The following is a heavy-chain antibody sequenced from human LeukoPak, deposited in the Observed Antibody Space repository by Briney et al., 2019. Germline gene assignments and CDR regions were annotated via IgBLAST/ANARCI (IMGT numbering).Heavy chain of an antibody. D-gene: IGHD4-23*01. Sequence: PGGSLRLSCVASGFTFSSYAMGWVRQAPGKRPEWVSSLTDSGGTTYYVDSVKGRFTISRDNSKNTLYLQMTSLRAEDTAVYYCAKVSGNPGYYYFDYWGQGTLVTVSS. CDR3: AKVSGNPGYYYFDY. J-gene: IGHJ4*02. CDR2: LTDSGGTT. CDR1: GFTFSSYA. V-gene: IGHV3-23*01.